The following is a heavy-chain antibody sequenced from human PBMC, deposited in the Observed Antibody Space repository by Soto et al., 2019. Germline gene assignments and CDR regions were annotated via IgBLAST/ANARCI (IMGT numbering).Heavy chain of an antibody. CDR2: IYYSGST. D-gene: IGHD5-12*01. J-gene: IGHJ4*02. Sequence: PSETLSLTCTVSGGSISSYYWSWIRQPPGKGLEWIGYIYYSGSTNYNPSLKSRVTISVDTSKNQFSLKLSSVTAADTAVYYCAGGYDSFDFDYWGQGTLVTVSS. V-gene: IGHV4-59*01. CDR1: GGSISSYY. CDR3: AGGYDSFDFDY.